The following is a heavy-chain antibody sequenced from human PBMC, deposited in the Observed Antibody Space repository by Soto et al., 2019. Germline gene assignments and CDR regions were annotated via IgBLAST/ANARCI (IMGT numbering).Heavy chain of an antibody. J-gene: IGHJ6*03. CDR1: GYTFTSYD. D-gene: IGHD5-12*01. CDR2: MNPNSGNT. CDR3: ASGVDIVATMLDYYYYMDV. V-gene: IGHV1-8*01. Sequence: QVQLVQSGAEVKKPGASVKVSCKASGYTFTSYDINWVRQATGQGLEWMGWMNPNSGNTGYAQKFQGRVTMTRNTSISTAYMELSSLRSEDTAVYYCASGVDIVATMLDYYYYMDVWGKGTTVTVSS.